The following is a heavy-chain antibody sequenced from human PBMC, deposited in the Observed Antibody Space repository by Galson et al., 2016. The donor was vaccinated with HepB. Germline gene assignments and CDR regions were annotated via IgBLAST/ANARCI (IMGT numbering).Heavy chain of an antibody. CDR3: TTDRGYSSGWYYYGMDV. CDR1: GFTLSNAW. J-gene: IGHJ6*02. D-gene: IGHD6-19*01. V-gene: IGHV3-15*01. CDR2: IKSKTDGGTT. Sequence: SLRLSCAASGFTLSNAWMSWVRQAPGKGLEWVGRIKSKTDGGTTDYAAPVKGRFTISRDDSKNTLYLQMNSLKTEDTAVYYCTTDRGYSSGWYYYGMDVWGQGTTDTVS.